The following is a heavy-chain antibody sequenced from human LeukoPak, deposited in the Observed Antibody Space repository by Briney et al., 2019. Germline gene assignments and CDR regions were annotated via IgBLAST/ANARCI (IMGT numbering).Heavy chain of an antibody. CDR3: ARRQGTTLNFDY. CDR2: IKAYNGNT. Sequence: GASVKVSCKASGYTFTGYYMHWVRQTPGQRLKWMGWIKAYNGNTNYAQNLQSRVTMTTDTSTSTAYMELRSLRSDDTAVYYCARRQGTTLNFDYWGQGTLVTVSS. CDR1: GYTFTGYY. D-gene: IGHD1-1*01. J-gene: IGHJ4*02. V-gene: IGHV1-18*04.